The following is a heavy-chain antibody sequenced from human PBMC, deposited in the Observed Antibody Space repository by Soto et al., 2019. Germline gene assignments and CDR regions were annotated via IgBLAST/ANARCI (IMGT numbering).Heavy chain of an antibody. CDR2: IIPILGIA. CDR1: GGTFSSYT. CDR3: ARDGGVWASTVTTANCFQH. V-gene: IGHV1-69*08. D-gene: IGHD4-17*01. Sequence: QVQLVQSGAEVKKPGSSVKVSCKASGGTFSSYTISWVRQAPGQGLEWMGRIIPILGIANYAQKFQGRVTITADKSTSTAYMELSSRRSEDTAVYYCARDGGVWASTVTTANCFQHWGQGTLVTVSS. J-gene: IGHJ1*01.